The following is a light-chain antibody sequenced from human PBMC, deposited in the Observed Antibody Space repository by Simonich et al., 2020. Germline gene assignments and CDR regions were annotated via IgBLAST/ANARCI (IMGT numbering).Light chain of an antibody. J-gene: IGLJ7*01. Sequence: NFMLTQPHSVSESPGKTVTISCTRSSGSIASNYVQLYQQRPGSSPTTVIYGDNQRPSGVPDRFSGSIDSSSNSASLTISGLKTEDEADYYCQSYDSSNHAVFGGGTQLTVL. V-gene: IGLV6-57*01. CDR3: QSYDSSNHAV. CDR1: SGSIASNY. CDR2: GDN.